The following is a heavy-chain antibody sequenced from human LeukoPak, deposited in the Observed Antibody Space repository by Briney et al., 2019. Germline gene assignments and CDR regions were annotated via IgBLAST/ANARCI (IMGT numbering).Heavy chain of an antibody. Sequence: SETLSLTRTVSGGSISNYYWTWIRRPPGKGLEWIGYINYSGSTNYNPSLKSRVTISVDRSKNQFSLNLSSVTAADTAVYYCVRSEMGGYTFDYWGQGTLVTVSS. CDR2: INYSGST. V-gene: IGHV4-59*01. CDR1: GGSISNYY. D-gene: IGHD5-24*01. J-gene: IGHJ4*02. CDR3: VRSEMGGYTFDY.